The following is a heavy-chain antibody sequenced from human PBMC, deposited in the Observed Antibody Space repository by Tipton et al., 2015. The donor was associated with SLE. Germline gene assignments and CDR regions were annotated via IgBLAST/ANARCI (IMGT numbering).Heavy chain of an antibody. CDR3: ARGEMATVNYFDF. CDR1: GGTFSGYY. D-gene: IGHD5-24*01. J-gene: IGHJ4*02. Sequence: TLSLTCAVYGGTFSGYYWGWIRQPPGKGLEWIGSIYHSGSTYYNPSLKSRVTISIDTSKNQFSLKLSSVTAADTAVYYCARGEMATVNYFDFWGQGISVTVSS. V-gene: IGHV4-38-2*01. CDR2: IYHSGST.